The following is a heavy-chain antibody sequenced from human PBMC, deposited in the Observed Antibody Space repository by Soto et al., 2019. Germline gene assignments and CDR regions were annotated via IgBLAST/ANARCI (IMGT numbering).Heavy chain of an antibody. Sequence: PSETLSLTCTVSGGSIASGDYYWSWLRQPPGKGLEWIGFISNSGRPYYNPSLKSRITMSLDTPNNQFSLDLTSATAADTAVYYCAAELTGYSYGPGEVYWGPGTLVTVSS. J-gene: IGHJ4*02. CDR3: AAELTGYSYGPGEVY. CDR1: GGSIASGDYY. CDR2: ISNSGRP. V-gene: IGHV4-30-4*01. D-gene: IGHD5-18*01.